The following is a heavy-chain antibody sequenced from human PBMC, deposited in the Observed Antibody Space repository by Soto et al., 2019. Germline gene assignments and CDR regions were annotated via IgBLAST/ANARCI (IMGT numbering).Heavy chain of an antibody. CDR2: INHSGST. J-gene: IGHJ4*02. D-gene: IGHD4-17*01. Sequence: SQTLSLTCAVFCGSFSGYYWSWIRQPPGKGLEWIGEINHSGSTNYNPSLKSRVTISVDTSKNQFSLKLSSVTAADTAVYYCARGSTTVTTTGAVNFDYWGQGTLVTVSS. CDR1: CGSFSGYY. V-gene: IGHV4-34*01. CDR3: ARGSTTVTTTGAVNFDY.